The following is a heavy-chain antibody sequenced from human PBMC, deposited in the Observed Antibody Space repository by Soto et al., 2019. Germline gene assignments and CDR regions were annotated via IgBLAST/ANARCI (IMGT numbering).Heavy chain of an antibody. CDR2: IKQDGSEK. J-gene: IGHJ6*02. CDR3: ASHGAFVQQLAYYYYYGMDV. D-gene: IGHD6-13*01. CDR1: GFTFSSYW. V-gene: IGHV3-7*01. Sequence: PGGSLRLSCAASGFTFSSYWMSWVRQAPGKGLEWVANIKQDGSEKYYVDSVKGRFTISRDNAKNSLYLQMNSLRAEDTAVYYCASHGAFVQQLAYYYYYGMDVWGPGTTVTVSS.